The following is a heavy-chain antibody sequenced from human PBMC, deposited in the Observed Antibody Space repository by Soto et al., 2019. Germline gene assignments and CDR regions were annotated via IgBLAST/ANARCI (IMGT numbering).Heavy chain of an antibody. CDR3: ARGSGYDWILSKEYYFVY. D-gene: IGHD5-12*01. J-gene: IGHJ4*02. CDR2: ISAYNGNT. Sequence: ASVKVSCKASGYTFTSYGISWVRQAPGQGLEWMGWISAYNGNTNYAQKLQGRVTMTTDTSTSTAYMELRSLRSDDTAVYYCARGSGYDWILSKEYYFVYWGQGTLVTVSS. V-gene: IGHV1-18*01. CDR1: GYTFTSYG.